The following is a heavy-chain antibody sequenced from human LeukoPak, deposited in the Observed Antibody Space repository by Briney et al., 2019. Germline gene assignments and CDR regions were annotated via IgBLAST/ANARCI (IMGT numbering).Heavy chain of an antibody. J-gene: IGHJ6*03. CDR1: GYTLTELS. CDR2: FDPEDGET. Sequence: ASVEVSCKVSGYTLTELSMHWVRQAPGKGLEWMGGFDPEDGETIYAQKFQGRVTMTEDTSTDTAYMELSSLRSEDTAVYYCATGKGYYYYMDVWGKGTTVTVSS. CDR3: ATGKGYYYYMDV. V-gene: IGHV1-24*01.